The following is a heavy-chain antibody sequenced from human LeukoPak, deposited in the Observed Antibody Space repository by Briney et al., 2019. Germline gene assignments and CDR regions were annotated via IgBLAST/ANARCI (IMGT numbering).Heavy chain of an antibody. J-gene: IGHJ3*02. CDR2: IIPIFGTA. D-gene: IGHD3-22*01. Sequence: SVKVSCKASGGTFSSYAISWVRQAPGQGLEWMGGIIPIFGTANYAQKFQGRVTITADESTSTAYMELSSLRSEDTAVYYCARVAYYYDSSGRLDAFDIWGQGTMVTVSS. V-gene: IGHV1-69*13. CDR1: GGTFSSYA. CDR3: ARVAYYYDSSGRLDAFDI.